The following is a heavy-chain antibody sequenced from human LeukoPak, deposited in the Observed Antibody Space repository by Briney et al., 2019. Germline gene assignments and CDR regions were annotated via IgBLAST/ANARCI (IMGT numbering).Heavy chain of an antibody. J-gene: IGHJ6*02. Sequence: PSETLSLTCTVSGGSISSYYWSWIRQPPGKGLEWIGYIYYSGSTNYNPSLKSRVTISVDTSKNQFSLKLSSVTAADTAVYYCARMTTVTQRGDYYYGMDVWGQGTTVTVSS. CDR2: IYYSGST. D-gene: IGHD4-17*01. CDR3: ARMTTVTQRGDYYYGMDV. CDR1: GGSISSYY. V-gene: IGHV4-59*01.